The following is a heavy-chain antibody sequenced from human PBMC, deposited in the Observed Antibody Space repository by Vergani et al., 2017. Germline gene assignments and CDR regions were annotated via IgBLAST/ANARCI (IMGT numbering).Heavy chain of an antibody. J-gene: IGHJ6*02. V-gene: IGHV3-30*18. CDR2: ISFDGNKK. CDR1: GFSFTRYG. Sequence: QVRLVESGGGVVQPGRSLRLSCAASGFSFTRYGMHWVRQPPGKGLEWVATISFDGNKKDYTEAVRGRFTISRDSSKTLYLQMNSLRAEDTAVYYCAKLLDREWIQLWPTRGYYYGMDVWGQGTTVTVSS. CDR3: AKLLDREWIQLWPTRGYYYGMDV. D-gene: IGHD5-18*01.